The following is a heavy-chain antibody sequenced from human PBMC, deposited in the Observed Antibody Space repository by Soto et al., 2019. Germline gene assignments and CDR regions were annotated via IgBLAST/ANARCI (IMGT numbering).Heavy chain of an antibody. CDR1: GYTFTGYA. J-gene: IGHJ4*02. V-gene: IGHV1-3*01. Sequence: ASVKVSCKASGYTFTGYAIHWARQAPGQGLEWMGWVNPDSEDTKYSQKLQDRVTVTRDRSANTVYMELRSLRAEDTAVYYCARDYLVVPHRVIDYWGQGTLVTVSS. CDR2: VNPDSEDT. CDR3: ARDYLVVPHRVIDY. D-gene: IGHD2-2*01.